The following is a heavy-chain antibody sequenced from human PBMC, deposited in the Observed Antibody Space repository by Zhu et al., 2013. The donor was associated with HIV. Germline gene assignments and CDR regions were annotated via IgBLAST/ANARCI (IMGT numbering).Heavy chain of an antibody. D-gene: IGHD3-22*01. CDR2: IYHSGST. Sequence: QVQLQESGPGLVKPSGTLSLTCAVSGGSISSSNWWSWVRQPPGKGLEWIGEIYHSGSTNYNPSLKSRVTISVDKSKNQFSLKLSSVTAADTAVYYCARGPRYYYDSSGYYYGKRGWFDPWGQGTLVTVSS. CDR3: ARGPRYYYDSSGYYYGKRGWFDP. J-gene: IGHJ5*02. V-gene: IGHV4-4*02. CDR1: GGSISSSNW.